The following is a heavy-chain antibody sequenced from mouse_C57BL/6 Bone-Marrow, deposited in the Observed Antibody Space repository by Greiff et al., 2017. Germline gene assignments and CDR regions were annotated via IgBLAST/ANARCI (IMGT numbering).Heavy chain of an antibody. J-gene: IGHJ1*03. CDR3: ARSRGSSPYWYFDV. Sequence: VQVVESGAELVKPGASVKLSCKASGYTFTSYWMQWVKQRPGQGLEWIGEIDPSDSYTNYNQKFKGKATLTVDTSSSTAYMQLSSLTSEDSAVYYCARSRGSSPYWYFDVWGTGTTVTVSS. D-gene: IGHD1-1*01. CDR2: IDPSDSYT. V-gene: IGHV1-50*01. CDR1: GYTFTSYW.